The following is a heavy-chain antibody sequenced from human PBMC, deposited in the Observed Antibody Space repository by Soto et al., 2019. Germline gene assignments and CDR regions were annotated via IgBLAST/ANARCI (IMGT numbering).Heavy chain of an antibody. V-gene: IGHV3-43*01. Sequence: GSLRLSCAASGFTFDDYTMHWVRQAPGKGLEWVSLISWDGGSTYYADSVKGRFTISRDNSKNSLYLQMNSLRTEDTALYYCAKDVHDFWSGYSLDAFDLWGQGTMVTVSS. CDR2: ISWDGGST. J-gene: IGHJ3*01. CDR3: AKDVHDFWSGYSLDAFDL. D-gene: IGHD3-3*01. CDR1: GFTFDDYT.